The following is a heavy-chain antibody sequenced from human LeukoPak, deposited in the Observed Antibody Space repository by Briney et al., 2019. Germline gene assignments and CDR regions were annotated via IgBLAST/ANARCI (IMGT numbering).Heavy chain of an antibody. CDR3: AKDSSGWYFFDY. Sequence: VSAISGSGGSTYYADSVKGRFTISRDNSKNTLYLQMNSLRAEDTAVYYCAKDSSGWYFFDYWGQGTLVTVSS. V-gene: IGHV3-23*01. D-gene: IGHD6-19*01. J-gene: IGHJ4*02. CDR2: ISGSGGST.